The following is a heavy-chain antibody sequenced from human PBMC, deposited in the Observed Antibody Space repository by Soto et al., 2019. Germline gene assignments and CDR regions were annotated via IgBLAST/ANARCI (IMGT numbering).Heavy chain of an antibody. J-gene: IGHJ2*01. Sequence: QVQLVESGGGVVQPGKSLRLSCAASGFTFTNHAMHWVRQAPGKGLEWVAAIWYDGTIKYYADSVKGRLTNSRDNSKNNLYLQMNSLRDEDTAISYCARGMRSWELLCHWGR. CDR2: IWYDGTIK. CDR1: GFTFTNHA. V-gene: IGHV3-33*01. CDR3: ARGMRSWELLCH. D-gene: IGHD1-26*01.